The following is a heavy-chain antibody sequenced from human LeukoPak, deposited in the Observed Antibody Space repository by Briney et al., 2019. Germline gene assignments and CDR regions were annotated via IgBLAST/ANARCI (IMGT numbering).Heavy chain of an antibody. J-gene: IGHJ4*02. Sequence: ASVKVSCKASGYTFTGYYMHWVRQAPGQGLEWMGRINPNSGGTNYAQKFQGRVTMTRDTSISTAYMELSRLRSDDTAVYYCARAGSSSFSYQSHWGQGALVTVSS. CDR1: GYTFTGYY. D-gene: IGHD2-2*01. CDR2: INPNSGGT. V-gene: IGHV1-2*06. CDR3: ARAGSSSFSYQSH.